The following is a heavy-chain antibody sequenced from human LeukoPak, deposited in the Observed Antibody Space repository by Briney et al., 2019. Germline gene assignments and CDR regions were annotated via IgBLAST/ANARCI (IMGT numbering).Heavy chain of an antibody. J-gene: IGHJ4*02. CDR2: ISSSGSTI. V-gene: IGHV3-48*04. Sequence: GGSLRLSCAASGFTFGDYSMNWVRQAPGKGLEWVSYISSSGSTIYYADSVKGRFTISRDNAKNSLYLQMNSLRAEDTAVYYCARSQRITMVRGVIVNLALDYWGQGTLVTVSS. D-gene: IGHD3-10*01. CDR3: ARSQRITMVRGVIVNLALDY. CDR1: GFTFGDYS.